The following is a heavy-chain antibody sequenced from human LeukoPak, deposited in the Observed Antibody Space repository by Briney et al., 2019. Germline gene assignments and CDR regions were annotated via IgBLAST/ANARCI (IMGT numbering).Heavy chain of an antibody. D-gene: IGHD3-10*01. CDR1: GGSFSGYY. Sequence: SETLSLTRAVYGGSFSGYYWSWIRQPPGKGREWIGEINHSGSTNYNPSLKSRVTISVDTSKNQFSLKLSSVTAADMAVYYCALLWFGEGYYYYGMDVWGQGTTVTVSS. J-gene: IGHJ6*02. CDR2: INHSGST. V-gene: IGHV4-34*01. CDR3: ALLWFGEGYYYYGMDV.